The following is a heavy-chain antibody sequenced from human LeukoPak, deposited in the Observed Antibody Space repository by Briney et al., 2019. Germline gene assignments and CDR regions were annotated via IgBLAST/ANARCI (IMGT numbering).Heavy chain of an antibody. J-gene: IGHJ4*02. CDR3: ARRDYVWGSYRYSPPDY. CDR1: GFTFSSYG. V-gene: IGHV3-33*01. CDR2: MWYDGSNK. D-gene: IGHD3-16*02. Sequence: PGRSLRLSCAASGFTFSSYGMHWVRQAPGKGLEWVAVMWYDGSNKYYADSVKGRFTISRDNSKNTLYLQMNSLRAEDTAVYYCARRDYVWGSYRYSPPDYWGQGTLVTVSS.